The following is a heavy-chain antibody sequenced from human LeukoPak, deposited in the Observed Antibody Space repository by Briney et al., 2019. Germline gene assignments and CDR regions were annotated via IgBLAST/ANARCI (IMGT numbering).Heavy chain of an antibody. D-gene: IGHD6-19*01. V-gene: IGHV3-48*02. CDR3: ARVFGSGWYGTSDY. CDR2: ITASGTAM. CDR1: GFTFSSYS. Sequence: PGGSLRLSCAASGFTFSSYSMNWVRQAPGKGLEWVSHITASGTAMFYADSVKGRFTISRDNAKNSLYLQMNSLRDEDTAVYYCARVFGSGWYGTSDYWGQGTLVTVSS. J-gene: IGHJ4*02.